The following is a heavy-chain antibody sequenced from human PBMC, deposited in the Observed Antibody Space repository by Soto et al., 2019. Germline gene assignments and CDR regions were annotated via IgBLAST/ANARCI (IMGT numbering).Heavy chain of an antibody. CDR2: ISGGGDSI. D-gene: IGHD3-16*01. J-gene: IGHJ5*02. CDR3: GAYDGIGYAKWFDP. CDR1: GFTFSSYA. V-gene: IGHV3-23*01. Sequence: PGGSLRLSCAASGFTFSSYAMTWVRQAPGKGLEWGSAISGGGDSIYYADSVKGRFTISRDQSKNTLYLQMHSLRAEDSAVYYCGAYDGIGYAKWFDPWGQGTLVTVSS.